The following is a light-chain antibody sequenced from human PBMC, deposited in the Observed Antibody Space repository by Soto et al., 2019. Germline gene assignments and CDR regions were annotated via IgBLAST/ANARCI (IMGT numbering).Light chain of an antibody. CDR3: MQGTHWPRT. Sequence: DVVMTQSPLSLPVTLGQPASISCRSSQSLLHSNGNTYLNWFQQRPGQSPRRLFYKVSIRDSGVPDRFSGSGSGTDFTLKISRVEADDVGVYYCMQGTHWPRTFGQGTKVEIE. CDR1: QSLLHSNGNTY. J-gene: IGKJ1*01. CDR2: KVS. V-gene: IGKV2-30*02.